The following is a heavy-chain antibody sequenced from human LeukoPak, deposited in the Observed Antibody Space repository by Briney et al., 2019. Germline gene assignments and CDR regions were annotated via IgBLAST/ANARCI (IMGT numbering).Heavy chain of an antibody. CDR2: IYYSGST. CDR3: AREGSSSWYADNWFDP. CDR1: GGSISSYY. D-gene: IGHD6-13*01. J-gene: IGHJ5*02. V-gene: IGHV4-59*01. Sequence: SETLSLTCAVYGGSISSYYWSWIRQPPGEGLEWIGYIYYSGSTNYNPSLKSRVTISVDTSKNQFSLKLSSVTAADTAVYYCAREGSSSWYADNWFDPWGQGTLVTVSS.